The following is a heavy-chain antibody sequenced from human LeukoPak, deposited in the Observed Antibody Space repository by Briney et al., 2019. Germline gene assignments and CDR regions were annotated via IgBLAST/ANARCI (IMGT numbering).Heavy chain of an antibody. Sequence: PGGSLRLSCAASGFIFSNVWMSWVRQAPGKGLEWVGRIKSEADGATTDYSTPVRGRFTISRDDSKSILYLQMNSLKTEDTAAYYCTTDTSSWTTYDCWGQGTLSPSPQ. D-gene: IGHD6-13*01. CDR2: IKSEADGATT. CDR1: GFIFSNVW. CDR3: TTDTSSWTTYDC. J-gene: IGHJ4*02. V-gene: IGHV3-15*01.